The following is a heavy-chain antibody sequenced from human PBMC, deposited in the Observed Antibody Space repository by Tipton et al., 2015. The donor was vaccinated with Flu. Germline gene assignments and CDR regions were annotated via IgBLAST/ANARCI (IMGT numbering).Heavy chain of an antibody. CDR3: AREFLFFGELSTAYYFDS. Sequence: LACTVSGGSVSSGRYYWSWLRQTAGKGLEWIGRIYTTGDTNYNPSLESRVTISVDTSKKQFSLKLKSMTAADTAVYYCAREFLFFGELSTAYYFDSWGQGTLVTVSS. CDR2: IYTTGDT. J-gene: IGHJ4*02. V-gene: IGHV4-61*02. D-gene: IGHD3-16*01. CDR1: GGSVSSGRYY.